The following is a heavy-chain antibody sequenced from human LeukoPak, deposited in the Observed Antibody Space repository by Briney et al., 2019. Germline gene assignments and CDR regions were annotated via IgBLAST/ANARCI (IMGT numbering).Heavy chain of an antibody. V-gene: IGHV3-7*01. CDR1: GFTFSSYW. CDR3: ARGQDCSSATCFGFYAFDI. J-gene: IGHJ3*02. CDR2: IKQDGSEK. Sequence: GGSLRLSCAASGFTFSSYWMSWVRQAPGKGLEWVANIKQDGSEKYYVDSVKGRFTISRDNAKNSLYLQMNSLRAEDTAVYFCARGQDCSSATCFGFYAFDIWGQGTVDTVSS. D-gene: IGHD2-2*01.